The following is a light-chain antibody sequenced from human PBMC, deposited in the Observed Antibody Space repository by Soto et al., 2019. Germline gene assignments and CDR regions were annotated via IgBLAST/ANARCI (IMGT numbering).Light chain of an antibody. J-gene: IGKJ1*01. V-gene: IGKV1-5*03. CDR3: QQYNSYPRT. CDR2: KAS. CDR1: ESISGW. Sequence: DIQMTQSPSTLSASVGDRVTFTCRASESISGWLAWYQQKPGKAPKLVMFKASTLESGVPSRFSGSGSGTAFTLSISSLQPDDFAIYYGQQYNSYPRTFGQGTKVEIK.